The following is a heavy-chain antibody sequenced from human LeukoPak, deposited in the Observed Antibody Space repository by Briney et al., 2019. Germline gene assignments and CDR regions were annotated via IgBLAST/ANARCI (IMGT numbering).Heavy chain of an antibody. Sequence: PSETLSLTCTVSGGSISSYYWSWIRQPPGKGLEWIGYIYYSGSTNYNPSLKSRVTISVDTSKNQFSLKLSSVTAAGTAVYYCARHGTDSSPYYFDYWGQGTLVTVSS. V-gene: IGHV4-59*08. J-gene: IGHJ4*02. CDR2: IYYSGST. CDR3: ARHGTDSSPYYFDY. D-gene: IGHD6-19*01. CDR1: GGSISSYY.